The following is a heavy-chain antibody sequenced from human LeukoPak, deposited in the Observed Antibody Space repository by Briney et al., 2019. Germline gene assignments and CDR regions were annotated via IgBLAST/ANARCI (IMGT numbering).Heavy chain of an antibody. V-gene: IGHV1-2*04. J-gene: IGHJ6*02. D-gene: IGHD6-13*01. Sequence: ASVKVSCKASGYTFTGYYMHWVRQAPGQGLEWVGWINPNSGGTNYAQKFQGWVTMTRDTSISTAYMELSRLRSDDTAVYYCALSRAAAGPGYYGMDVWGQGTTVTVSS. CDR3: ALSRAAAGPGYYGMDV. CDR1: GYTFTGYY. CDR2: INPNSGGT.